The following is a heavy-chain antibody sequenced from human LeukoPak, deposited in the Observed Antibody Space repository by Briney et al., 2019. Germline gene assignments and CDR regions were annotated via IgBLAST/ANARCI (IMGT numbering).Heavy chain of an antibody. Sequence: GGSLRLSCAASGFTFSSYEMNWVRQAPGKGLEWVSAISGGGGSTYYADSVKGRFTISRDNSKNTLYLQMNSLRAEDTAVYYCAKELAGTRAADYWGQGTLVTVSS. CDR3: AKELAGTRAADY. CDR2: ISGGGGST. CDR1: GFTFSSYE. V-gene: IGHV3-23*01. J-gene: IGHJ4*02. D-gene: IGHD6-19*01.